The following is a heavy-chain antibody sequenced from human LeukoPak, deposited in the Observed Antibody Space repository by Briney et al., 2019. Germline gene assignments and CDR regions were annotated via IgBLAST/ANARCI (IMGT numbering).Heavy chain of an antibody. D-gene: IGHD3-22*01. V-gene: IGHV4-31*03. CDR1: GGSISSGGYY. J-gene: IGHJ3*02. CDR3: AREAPQYYYDSSGYYADAFDI. CDR2: IYYSGST. Sequence: SETLSLTCTVSGGSISSGGYYWSWIRQHPGKGLEWIGYIYYSGSTYYNPSLKSRVTISVDTSKNQFSLKLSSVTAADTAVYYCAREAPQYYYDSSGYYADAFDIWGQGTVVTVSS.